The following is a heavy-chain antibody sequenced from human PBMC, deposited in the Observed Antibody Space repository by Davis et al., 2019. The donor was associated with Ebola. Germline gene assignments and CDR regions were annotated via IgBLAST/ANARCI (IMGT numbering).Heavy chain of an antibody. Sequence: ASVKVSCKASGYTFTGYYMHWVRQAPGQGLEWTGWINPNSGGTNHAQKFQGRVTMTRDTSISTAYMELSRLRSDDTAVYYCARDRPAAIRSVNWFDPWGQGTLVTVSS. CDR1: GYTFTGYY. CDR3: ARDRPAAIRSVNWFDP. J-gene: IGHJ5*02. D-gene: IGHD2-2*02. CDR2: INPNSGGT. V-gene: IGHV1-2*02.